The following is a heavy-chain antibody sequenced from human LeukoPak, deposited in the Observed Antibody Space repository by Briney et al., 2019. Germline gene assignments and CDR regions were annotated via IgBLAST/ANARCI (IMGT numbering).Heavy chain of an antibody. CDR3: ARRMSGSSPFDY. D-gene: IGHD6-13*01. CDR2: IYSSGST. Sequence: SETLSVTCTVSGASVSSYNWSWIRQPPGKGLEWIGYIYSSGSTNYNPSLKSRVTISVDTSKNQFSLKLSSVTAADTAVFYCARRMSGSSPFDYWGQGTLVTVSS. J-gene: IGHJ4*02. CDR1: GASVSSYN. V-gene: IGHV4-59*08.